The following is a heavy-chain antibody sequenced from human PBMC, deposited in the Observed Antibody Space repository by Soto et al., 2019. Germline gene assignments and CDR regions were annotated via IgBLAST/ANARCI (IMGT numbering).Heavy chain of an antibody. Sequence: PGGSLRLSCAASGFTFSSYAMHWVRQAPGKGLEWVAVISYDGSNKYYADSVKGRFTISRDNSKNTLYLQMNSLRAEDTAVYYCARDRVRFDYCYGMDVWGQGTTVTVSS. V-gene: IGHV3-30-3*01. D-gene: IGHD3-16*01. J-gene: IGHJ6*02. CDR3: ARDRVRFDYCYGMDV. CDR2: ISYDGSNK. CDR1: GFTFSSYA.